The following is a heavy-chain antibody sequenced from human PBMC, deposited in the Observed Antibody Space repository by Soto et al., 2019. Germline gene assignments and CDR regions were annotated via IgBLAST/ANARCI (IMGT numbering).Heavy chain of an antibody. CDR1: GYTFTSHD. D-gene: IGHD3-10*01. CDR3: ARQGRYGSGSSSYYYYYYMDV. Sequence: ASVKVSCKASGYTFTSHDINWVRQATGQGLEWMGWMNPNSGNTGYAQKFQGRVTMTRNTSISTAYMELSSLRSEDTAVYYCARQGRYGSGSSSYYYYYYMDVWGKGTTVTVSS. J-gene: IGHJ6*03. CDR2: MNPNSGNT. V-gene: IGHV1-8*01.